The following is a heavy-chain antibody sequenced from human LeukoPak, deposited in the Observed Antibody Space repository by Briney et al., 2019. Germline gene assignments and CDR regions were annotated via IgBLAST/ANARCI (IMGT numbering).Heavy chain of an antibody. J-gene: IGHJ4*02. CDR1: GLTFSSNA. CDR2: ISGSSGHT. D-gene: IGHD3-3*01. CDR3: AKVGFSEMEWLLYSDH. V-gene: IGHV3-23*01. Sequence: QPGGYLRLSCAASGLTFSSNAMSWVRQPPGKRMGWVSAISGSSGHTYYADSVKGRFTISRDNSKNTLYLQMNSLRAEDTAVYYCAKVGFSEMEWLLYSDHWGQETLVTVSS.